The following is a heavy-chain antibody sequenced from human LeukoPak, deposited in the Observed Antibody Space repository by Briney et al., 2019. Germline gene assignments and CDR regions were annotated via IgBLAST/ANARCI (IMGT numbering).Heavy chain of an antibody. Sequence: GGSLRLSCAASGFTVSSNYMSWVRQAPGKGLEWVSVIYSGGSTYYADSVKGRFTISRDNSKNTLYLQMNSLRAEDTAVYYCARVRDSSGYHDAFDIWGQGTMVTVSS. V-gene: IGHV3-53*05. CDR3: ARVRDSSGYHDAFDI. J-gene: IGHJ3*02. D-gene: IGHD3-22*01. CDR1: GFTVSSNY. CDR2: IYSGGST.